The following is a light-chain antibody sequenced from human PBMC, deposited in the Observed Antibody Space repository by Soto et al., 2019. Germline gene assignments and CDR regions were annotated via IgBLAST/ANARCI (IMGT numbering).Light chain of an antibody. Sequence: DIQFTQSPSSVSASVGDRVTITCRASQGVRSWLAWYQQKPGKAPKLLIYDASSLESGVPSRFSGSGSGTEFTLTISNLQPDDFATYFCQQYNNYPRTFGQGTKVDIK. V-gene: IGKV1-5*01. CDR3: QQYNNYPRT. CDR1: QGVRSW. J-gene: IGKJ1*01. CDR2: DAS.